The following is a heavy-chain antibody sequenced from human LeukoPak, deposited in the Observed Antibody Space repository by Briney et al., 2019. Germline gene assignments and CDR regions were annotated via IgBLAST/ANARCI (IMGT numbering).Heavy chain of an antibody. CDR2: IHPSSGGT. V-gene: IGHV1-2*02. CDR1: GYTFTGYY. J-gene: IGHJ4*02. D-gene: IGHD7-27*01. CDR3: ARGGKSELGTCDY. Sequence: ASVKVSCKASGYTFTGYYMHWVRQAPGQGLEWMGWIHPSSGGTNYAQSFQDRVTMTRDTSITTVYMELSRLRSDDTAVYYCARGGKSELGTCDYWGQGTLVTVSS.